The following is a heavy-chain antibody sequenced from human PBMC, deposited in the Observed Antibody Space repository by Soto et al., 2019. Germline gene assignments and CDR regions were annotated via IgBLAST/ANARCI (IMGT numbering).Heavy chain of an antibody. CDR1: GFTFSSYA. V-gene: IGHV3-23*01. D-gene: IGHD3-10*01. J-gene: IGHJ5*02. Sequence: EVQLLESGGGSVQPGGSLRLSCAASGFTFSSYAMSWVRQAPGKGLEWVSAISGSGGSTYYADSVKGRFTISRDNSKNTLYLQMNSLRAEDTAVYYCATRPGYYDNWFDPWGQGTLVTVSS. CDR2: ISGSGGST. CDR3: ATRPGYYDNWFDP.